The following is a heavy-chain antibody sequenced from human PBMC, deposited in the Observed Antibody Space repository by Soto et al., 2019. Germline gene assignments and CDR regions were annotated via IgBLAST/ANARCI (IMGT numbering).Heavy chain of an antibody. CDR2: INHSGST. CDR3: AREEDYYYGSGSYRSSRTFDP. D-gene: IGHD3-10*01. Sequence: SETLSLPCAGYGGSLGGYYWSWVRQPPGKGREWIGEINHSGSTNYNPSLKSRVTISVDTSKNQFSLKLSSVTAADTAVYYCAREEDYYYGSGSYRSSRTFDPWGQGTLVTVS. V-gene: IGHV4-34*01. J-gene: IGHJ5*02. CDR1: GGSLGGYY.